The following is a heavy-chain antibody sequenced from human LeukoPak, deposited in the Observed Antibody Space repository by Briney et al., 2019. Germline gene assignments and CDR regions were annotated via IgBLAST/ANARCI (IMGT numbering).Heavy chain of an antibody. Sequence: PSETLSLTCTVSGGSIGSDGYYWSWIRQHPGKGLEWIGYIYYSGSTYYNPSLKSRLTISVDTSKNQFSLKLSSVTAADTAVYYCARQRSYTWYFDLWGRGTLVTVSS. CDR2: IYYSGST. D-gene: IGHD3-10*01. CDR3: ARQRSYTWYFDL. CDR1: GGSIGSDGYY. J-gene: IGHJ2*01. V-gene: IGHV4-31*03.